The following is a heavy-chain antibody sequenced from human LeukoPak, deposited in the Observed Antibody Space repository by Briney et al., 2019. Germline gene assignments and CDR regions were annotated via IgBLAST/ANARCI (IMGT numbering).Heavy chain of an antibody. V-gene: IGHV1-2*02. CDR2: INPNSGGT. CDR3: AREKPDDSPEGGEYYFDY. D-gene: IGHD3-16*01. J-gene: IGHJ4*02. CDR1: GYIFTGYY. Sequence: ASVKVSCKASGYIFTGYYMNWVRQAPGQGLEWMGWINPNSGGTNYAQKFQGRVTMTRDTSISTAYMELSRLRSDDTAVYYCAREKPDDSPEGGEYYFDYWGQGTLVTVSS.